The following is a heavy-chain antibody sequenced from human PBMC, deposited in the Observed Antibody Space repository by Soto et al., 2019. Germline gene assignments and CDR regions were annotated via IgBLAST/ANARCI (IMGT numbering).Heavy chain of an antibody. CDR1: GFTFSSYG. CDR2: VWYDGSNK. J-gene: IGHJ4*02. CDR3: ARVAQLGSPFDY. Sequence: QVQLVESGGGVVQPGRSLRLSCAASGFTFSSYGMHWVRQAPGKGLEWVAVVWYDGSNKYYADFVKGRFTLSRDNSKNTLYLQMNSLRAEDTAVYYCARVAQLGSPFDYWGQGTLVTVSS. V-gene: IGHV3-33*01. D-gene: IGHD5-18*01.